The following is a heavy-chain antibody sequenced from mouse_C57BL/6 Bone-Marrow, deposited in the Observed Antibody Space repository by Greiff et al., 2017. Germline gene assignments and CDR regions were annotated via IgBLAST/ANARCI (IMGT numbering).Heavy chain of an antibody. V-gene: IGHV3-6*01. CDR1: SYSITSGYY. CDR3: ARKGLGYDA. CDR2: ISYDGSN. D-gene: IGHD2-2*01. Sequence: EVKLVESGPGLVKPSQSLSLTCSVTSYSITSGYYWNWIRQFPGNKLEWMGYISYDGSNNYNPSLKNRISITRDTSKNQFFLKLNSVTTEDTATYYCARKGLGYDAWGQGTTLTVSS. J-gene: IGHJ2*01.